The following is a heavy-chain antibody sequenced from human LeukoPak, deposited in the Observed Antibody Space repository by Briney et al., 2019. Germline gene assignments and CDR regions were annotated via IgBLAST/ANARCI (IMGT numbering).Heavy chain of an antibody. CDR3: ARSKNRYYDSSFGFDP. D-gene: IGHD3-22*01. CDR2: IYHSGST. Sequence: PSETLSLTCAASGGSISSGGYSWSWIRQPPGKGLEWIGYIYHSGSTYYNPSLKSRVTISVDRSKNQFSLKLSSVTAADTAVYYCARSKNRYYDSSFGFDPWGQGTLVTVSS. CDR1: GGSISSGGYS. J-gene: IGHJ5*02. V-gene: IGHV4-30-2*01.